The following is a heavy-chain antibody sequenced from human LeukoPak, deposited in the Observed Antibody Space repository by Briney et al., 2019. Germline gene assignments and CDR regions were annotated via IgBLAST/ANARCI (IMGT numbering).Heavy chain of an antibody. CDR2: VYPSGST. CDR3: GTTEHDSGDY. CDR1: GDSISNSNW. V-gene: IGHV4-4*02. D-gene: IGHD6-25*01. Sequence: SETLSLTCAVSGDSISNSNWWTWIRQPPGKGLEWIGEVYPSGSTNYSPSLKSRVTISVDKSKNQFSLTLSSVTAADTAVYFCGTTEHDSGDYWGQGTLVTVSS. J-gene: IGHJ4*02.